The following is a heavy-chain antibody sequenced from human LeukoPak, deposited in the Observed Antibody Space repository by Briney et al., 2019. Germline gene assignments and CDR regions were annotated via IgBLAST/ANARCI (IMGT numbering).Heavy chain of an antibody. Sequence: ASVKVSCKGSGYTFTGYYMHWVRQAPGQGLEWMAWINSNSGATNYAQKFQGRVTVTRDTSISTAYTELSSLESDDTAVYYCARDLMTTPTWDFDYWGQGTLVSVSS. CDR3: ARDLMTTPTWDFDY. V-gene: IGHV1-2*02. J-gene: IGHJ4*02. CDR2: INSNSGAT. D-gene: IGHD3-16*01. CDR1: GYTFTGYY.